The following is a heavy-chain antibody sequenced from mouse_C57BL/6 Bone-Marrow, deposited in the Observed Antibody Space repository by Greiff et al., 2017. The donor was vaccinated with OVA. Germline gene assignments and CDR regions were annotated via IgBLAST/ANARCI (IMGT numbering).Heavy chain of an antibody. CDR3: ARAVTNAMDY. CDR1: GYTFTSYW. CDR2: IDPSDSYT. J-gene: IGHJ4*01. D-gene: IGHD2-13*01. Sequence: QVHVKQPGAELVMPGASVKLSCKASGYTFTSYWMHWVKQRPGQGLEWIGEIDPSDSYTNYNQKFKGKSTLTVDKSSSTAYMQLSSLTSEDSAVYYCARAVTNAMDYWGQGTSVTVSS. V-gene: IGHV1-69*01.